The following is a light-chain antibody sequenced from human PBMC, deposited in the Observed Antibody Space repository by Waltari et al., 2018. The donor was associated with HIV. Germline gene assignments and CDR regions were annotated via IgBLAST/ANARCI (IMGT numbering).Light chain of an antibody. CDR2: PAS. J-gene: IGKJ4*01. CDR3: QQYKSYPFT. Sequence: DIQTTPSPSPLSASVGDRVTITGRASQDISGSLTWFHQKPWKAPKPLIYPASTLQSGVPSKFSGSASGTDFTLTISSLQPDDFATYYCQQYKSYPFTFGGGTKVEI. CDR1: QDISGS. V-gene: IGKV1-16*02.